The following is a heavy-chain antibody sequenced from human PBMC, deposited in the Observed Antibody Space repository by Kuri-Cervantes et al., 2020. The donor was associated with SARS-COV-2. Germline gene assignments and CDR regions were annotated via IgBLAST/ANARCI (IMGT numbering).Heavy chain of an antibody. CDR2: MNPNSGNT. J-gene: IGHJ5*02. V-gene: IGHV1-8*01. D-gene: IGHD6-25*01. CDR1: GYTFTSYD. Sequence: ALVKVSCKASGYTFTSYDINWVRQATGQGLEWMGWMNPNSGNTGYAQKFQGRVTMTRNASISTAYMELSSLRSEDTAVYYCARSGLLRDWFDPWGQGTLVTVSS. CDR3: ARSGLLRDWFDP.